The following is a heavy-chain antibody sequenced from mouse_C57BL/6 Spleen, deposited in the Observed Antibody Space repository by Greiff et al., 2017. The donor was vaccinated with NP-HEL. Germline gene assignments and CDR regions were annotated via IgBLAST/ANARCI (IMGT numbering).Heavy chain of an antibody. CDR3: ARLGYYGSGDVYYCDY. J-gene: IGHJ2*01. D-gene: IGHD1-1*01. CDR1: GYTFTDSN. Sequence: EVQLQQSGPELVKPGASVKMSCKASGYTFTDSNMHWVKQSHGKSLAWIGYINPNNGGTSYTQKVKGQATLPVTKSSSTAYLDLRSLTSEDTAVYYCARLGYYGSGDVYYCDYWGQGTTLTASS. V-gene: IGHV1-22*01. CDR2: INPNNGGT.